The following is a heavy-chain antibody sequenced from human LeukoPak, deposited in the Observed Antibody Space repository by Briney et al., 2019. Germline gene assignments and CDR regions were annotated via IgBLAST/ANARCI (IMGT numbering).Heavy chain of an antibody. CDR1: GYTFTSYG. D-gene: IGHD6-13*01. Sequence: ASVKVSCKASGYTFTSYGISWVRQAPGQGLEWMGWISAYNGNTNYAQKLQGRVTMTTDTSTSTAYMELSSLRSEDTAVYYCARSKQQLVPHYYYYGMDVWGQGTTVTVSS. J-gene: IGHJ6*02. CDR3: ARSKQQLVPHYYYYGMDV. CDR2: ISAYNGNT. V-gene: IGHV1-18*01.